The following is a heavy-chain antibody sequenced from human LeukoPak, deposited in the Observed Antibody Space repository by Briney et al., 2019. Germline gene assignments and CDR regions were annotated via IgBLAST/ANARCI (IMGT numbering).Heavy chain of an antibody. Sequence: PGGSLRLSRAASGFTFSSYGMHWVRQAPGKGLEWVAVISYDGSNKYYADSVKGRFTISRDNSKNTLYLQMNRLRAEDTAVYYCAKGAPYGSGSYPDYWGQGTLVTVSS. J-gene: IGHJ4*02. V-gene: IGHV3-30*18. CDR3: AKGAPYGSGSYPDY. CDR1: GFTFSSYG. CDR2: ISYDGSNK. D-gene: IGHD3-10*01.